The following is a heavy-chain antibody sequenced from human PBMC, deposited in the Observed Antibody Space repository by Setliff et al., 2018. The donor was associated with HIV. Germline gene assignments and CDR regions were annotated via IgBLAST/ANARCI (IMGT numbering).Heavy chain of an antibody. J-gene: IGHJ4*02. Sequence: PGGSLRLSCAASGFTFSSFAMHWVRLAPGKGLEWVALIWYDGNHTYYGDSVKGRFTISRDNSKNTLYLQMNSLRSEETAVFYCARDGGDGSGYYYADYWGQGTPVTVSS. CDR2: IWYDGNHT. CDR3: ARDGGDGSGYYYADY. V-gene: IGHV3-33*08. D-gene: IGHD3-22*01. CDR1: GFTFSSFA.